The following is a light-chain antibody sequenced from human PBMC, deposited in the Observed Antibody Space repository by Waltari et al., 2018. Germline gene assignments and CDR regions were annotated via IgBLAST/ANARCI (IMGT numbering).Light chain of an antibody. CDR2: WAS. V-gene: IGKV4-1*01. J-gene: IGKJ2*01. CDR1: QNILYNSNNRKY. Sequence: DIVMTQSPDSLAVSLGERATVNCKSSQNILYNSNNRKYLAWYQQKPGQPPKLLIYWASTRESGVPDRFSGSGSGTDFTLTISSLQAEDVAVYFCQQYYSTPFTFGQGTKLEIK. CDR3: QQYYSTPFT.